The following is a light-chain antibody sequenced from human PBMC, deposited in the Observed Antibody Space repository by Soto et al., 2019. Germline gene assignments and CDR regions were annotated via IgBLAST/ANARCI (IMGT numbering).Light chain of an antibody. J-gene: IGKJ1*01. Sequence: EIVLTQSPGTLALSPGERATLSCRASQSVSTNNLAWYQRKPGQAPRLLIYGASSRATDIPARFSGSGSGTDSTLTITRLEPEDFAVYYCQQYGSSPPTFGQGTKVEIK. CDR1: QSVSTNN. CDR2: GAS. V-gene: IGKV3-20*01. CDR3: QQYGSSPPT.